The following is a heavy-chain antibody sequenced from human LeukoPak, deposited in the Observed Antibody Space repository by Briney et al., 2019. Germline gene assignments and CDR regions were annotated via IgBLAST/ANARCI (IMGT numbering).Heavy chain of an antibody. V-gene: IGHV3-7*01. CDR1: GFTFSSYW. J-gene: IGHJ1*01. CDR3: ARDWSHGGIAAAGTFGYFQH. CDR2: IKQDGSEK. Sequence: GGSLRLSCAASGFTFSSYWMSWVRQAPGKGLEWVANIKQDGSEKYYVDSVKGRFTISRDNAKNSLYLQMNSLRAEDTAVYYCARDWSHGGIAAAGTFGYFQHWGQGTLVTVSS. D-gene: IGHD6-13*01.